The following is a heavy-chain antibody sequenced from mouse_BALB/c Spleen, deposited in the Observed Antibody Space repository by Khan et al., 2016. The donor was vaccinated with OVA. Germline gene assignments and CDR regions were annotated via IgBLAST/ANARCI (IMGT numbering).Heavy chain of an antibody. CDR2: IWGGGGT. J-gene: IGHJ4*01. D-gene: IGHD2-14*01. Sequence: QVQLKESGPGLVAPSQSLSITCSVSGFSLSRYNIHWVRQPPGKGLEWLGMIWGGGGTDYNSTLKSRLTISKDNSESQVFLKMNSLQTDDTAMYYCARAYYRFDGYYAMDYWGQGPSVTVSS. CDR1: GFSLSRYN. V-gene: IGHV2-6-4*01. CDR3: ARAYYRFDGYYAMDY.